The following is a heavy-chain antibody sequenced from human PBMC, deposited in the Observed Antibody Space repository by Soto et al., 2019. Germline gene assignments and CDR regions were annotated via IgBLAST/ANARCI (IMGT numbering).Heavy chain of an antibody. D-gene: IGHD2-2*01. V-gene: IGHV3-33*01. CDR3: AREVECGSRNFDP. CDR2: IWNDGGYK. Sequence: QELLVESGGGLVQPGGALRLSCAASGFTFSTYDMHWVRQAPGKGLEWVSCIWNDGGYKFYADSVKGRFTITIDNSRKMFYLQVNSLRAEYTAVYYCAREVECGSRNFDPWGLGTLVTVSS. J-gene: IGHJ5*02. CDR1: GFTFSTYD.